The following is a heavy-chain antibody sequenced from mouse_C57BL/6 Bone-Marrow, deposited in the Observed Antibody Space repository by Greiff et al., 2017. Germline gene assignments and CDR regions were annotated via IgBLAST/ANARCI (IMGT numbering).Heavy chain of an antibody. CDR1: GFTFSSYG. J-gene: IGHJ3*01. CDR2: ISSGGSYT. Sequence: EVQLVESGGDLVKPGGSLKLSCAASGFTFSSYGMSWVRQTPDKRLEWVATISSGGSYTYYPDSVKGRFTISRDNAKNTLYLQMSSLKSGDTAMYYCALSAWFAYWGQGTLGTGS. V-gene: IGHV5-6*01. CDR3: ALSAWFAY.